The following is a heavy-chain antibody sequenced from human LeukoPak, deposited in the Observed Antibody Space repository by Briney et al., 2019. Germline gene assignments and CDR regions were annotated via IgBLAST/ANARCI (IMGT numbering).Heavy chain of an antibody. D-gene: IGHD3-16*01. CDR1: GGTFSSYA. J-gene: IGHJ4*02. V-gene: IGHV1-69*05. CDR2: IIPIFGTA. CDR3: ARDLNVHVWSLGDY. Sequence: SVKVSCKASGGTFSSYAISWVRQAPGQGLEWMGWIIPIFGTANYAQKFQGRVTITTDESTSTAYMALSSLTSEDPAVYYCARDLNVHVWSLGDYWGQGTLVTVSS.